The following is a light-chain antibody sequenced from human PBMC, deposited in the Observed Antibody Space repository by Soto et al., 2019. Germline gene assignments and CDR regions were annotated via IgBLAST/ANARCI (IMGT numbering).Light chain of an antibody. V-gene: IGKV3-11*01. CDR3: QQRMIWPPIT. CDR2: DAS. CDR1: QSVSIY. J-gene: IGKJ5*01. Sequence: EVVLTQSPATLSLSPGERATLSCRASQSVSIYLAWFQQKPGQPPRLLIYDASNRATGIPARFSGSGSGTDFTLTISSLEPEDFAIYFCQQRMIWPPITFGQGTRLEIK.